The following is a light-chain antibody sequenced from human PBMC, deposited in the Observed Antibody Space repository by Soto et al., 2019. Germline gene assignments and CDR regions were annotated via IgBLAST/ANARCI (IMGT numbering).Light chain of an antibody. CDR2: EAS. CDR3: QQYNGYWS. CDR1: QSISGS. J-gene: IGKJ1*01. Sequence: DIQMTQSPSTLSASVGDRVTITCRASQSISGSLAWYQQKPGKAPKLLIYEASNLKSGVPSRFSGSGSGTEYPLTISSLQPDYSASYYCQQYNGYWSFGQGTRVEIK. V-gene: IGKV1-5*03.